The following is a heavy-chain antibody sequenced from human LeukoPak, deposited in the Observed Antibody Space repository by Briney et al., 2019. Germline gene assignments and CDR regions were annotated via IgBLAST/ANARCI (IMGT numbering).Heavy chain of an antibody. CDR1: GYTFTSYD. V-gene: IGHV1-8*01. Sequence: ASVKVSCKASGYTFTSYDINWVRQATGQGLEWMGWMNPNSGNTGYAQKFQGRVTMTRDTSTSTVYMELSSLRSEDTAVYYCARDDDTVTTFYWGQGTLVAVSS. D-gene: IGHD4-17*01. J-gene: IGHJ4*02. CDR3: ARDDDTVTTFY. CDR2: MNPNSGNT.